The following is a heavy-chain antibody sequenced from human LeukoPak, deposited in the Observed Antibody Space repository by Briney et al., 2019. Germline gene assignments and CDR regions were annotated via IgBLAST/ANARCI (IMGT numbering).Heavy chain of an antibody. Sequence: GGSLRLSCAASGFTFSSYSMNWVCQAPGKGLEWVSHITASGTAMFYADSVKGRFTISRDNAKNSLYLQMNSLRAEDAAVFYCAKDKGQFWESLWSGESKPDYWGQGTLVTVSS. D-gene: IGHD3-10*01. CDR1: GFTFSSYS. V-gene: IGHV3-48*01. CDR3: AKDKGQFWESLWSGESKPDY. J-gene: IGHJ4*02. CDR2: ITASGTAM.